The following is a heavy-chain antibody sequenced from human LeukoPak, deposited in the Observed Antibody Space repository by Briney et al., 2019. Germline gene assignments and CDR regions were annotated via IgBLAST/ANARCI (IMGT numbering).Heavy chain of an antibody. CDR1: GFTFSSYW. J-gene: IGHJ6*02. D-gene: IGHD6-6*01. CDR3: ARDPYSSTWSYGMDV. V-gene: IGHV3-7*05. Sequence: GGSLRLSCAASGFTFSSYWMSWVRQAPGKGLEWVANIKQDGSEEMYVDSVKGRFTISRDNAKNSLFLQMNTLRAEDTAVYYCARDPYSSTWSYGMDVWGQGTTVSVSS. CDR2: IKQDGSEE.